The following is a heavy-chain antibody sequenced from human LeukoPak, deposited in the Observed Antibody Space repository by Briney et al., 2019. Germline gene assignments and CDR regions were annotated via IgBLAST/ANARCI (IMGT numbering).Heavy chain of an antibody. Sequence: PSETLSLTCTVSGGSINNYYWTWIRQPPGKGLEWIGYIYYSGSTNYNPSLKSRVTISVDTSKNQFSLKLTSVTAADTAVYYCARAGSSAYLIDYWGQGTLVTVSS. J-gene: IGHJ4*02. CDR2: IYYSGST. D-gene: IGHD3-22*01. V-gene: IGHV4-59*01. CDR1: GGSINNYY. CDR3: ARAGSSAYLIDY.